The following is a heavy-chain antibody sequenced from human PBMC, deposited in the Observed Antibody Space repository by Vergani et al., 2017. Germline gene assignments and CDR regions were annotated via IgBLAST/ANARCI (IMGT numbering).Heavy chain of an antibody. V-gene: IGHV3-21*01. Sequence: EVQLVESGGGLVKPGGSLRLSCAASGFTFSSYNMNWVRQAPGKGLEWASSISSSRSYIYYADSVKGRFTIARDNAKNSLYLQMNSLRAEDTAVYYCARDRTIFGVIITDDYMDVWGKGTTVIVSS. D-gene: IGHD3-3*01. CDR1: GFTFSSYN. J-gene: IGHJ6*03. CDR3: ARDRTIFGVIITDDYMDV. CDR2: ISSSRSYI.